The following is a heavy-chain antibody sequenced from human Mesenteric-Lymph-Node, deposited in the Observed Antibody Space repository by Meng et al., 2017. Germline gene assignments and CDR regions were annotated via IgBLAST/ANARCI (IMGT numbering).Heavy chain of an antibody. CDR2: IYHSGST. J-gene: IGHJ4*02. Sequence: QRQLQEPGPGLVSPAETLFLTCTVSGGSISSNGSYWDWVRQPPGKGLEWIGAIYHSGSTSYNPSLQSRVTMFVDTSKNQFSLMLTSVTATDTAVYYCARRRGGSGRDCWGQGTLVTVSS. CDR3: ARRRGGSGRDC. D-gene: IGHD3-10*01. CDR1: GGSISSNGSY. V-gene: IGHV4-39*01.